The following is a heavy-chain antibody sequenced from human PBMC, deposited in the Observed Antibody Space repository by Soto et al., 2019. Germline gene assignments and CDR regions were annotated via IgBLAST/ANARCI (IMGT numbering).Heavy chain of an antibody. Sequence: SGPTLVNPTQTLTLTCSFSGFSLSTSGVGVGWIRQPPGKALEWLALIYWDDDKHYSPSLKSRLTGTKDTSKNRVVLTMTNMDPMDTATYYCAHRQWLGHIDYWGQGTLVTVSS. CDR2: IYWDDDK. CDR3: AHRQWLGHIDY. CDR1: GFSLSTSGVG. V-gene: IGHV2-5*02. D-gene: IGHD6-19*01. J-gene: IGHJ4*02.